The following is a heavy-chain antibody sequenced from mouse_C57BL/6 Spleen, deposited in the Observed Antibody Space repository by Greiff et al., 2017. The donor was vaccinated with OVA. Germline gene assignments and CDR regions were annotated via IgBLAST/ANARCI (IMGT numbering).Heavy chain of an antibody. V-gene: IGHV1-52*01. J-gene: IGHJ4*01. CDR2: IDPSDSET. D-gene: IGHD3-3*01. Sequence: QVQLQQPGAELVRPGSSVKLSCKASVYTFTSYWMHWVKQRPIQGLEWIGNIDPSDSETHYNQKFKDKATLTVDKSSSTAYMQLSSLTSEDSAVYYCARAGTHAMDYWGQGTSVTVSS. CDR3: ARAGTHAMDY. CDR1: VYTFTSYW.